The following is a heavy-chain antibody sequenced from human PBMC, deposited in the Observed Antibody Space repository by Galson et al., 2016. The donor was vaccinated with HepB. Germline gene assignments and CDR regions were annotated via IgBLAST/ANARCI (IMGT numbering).Heavy chain of an antibody. CDR1: GFTFSNYG. CDR2: ISYVGINS. D-gene: IGHD3-10*01. CDR3: AKDRLAAPYYYYVMDV. J-gene: IGHJ6*02. Sequence: SLRLSCAASGFTFSNYGMHWVRQAPGKGLEWVALISYVGINSYYADSLKGRFTISRDNSKNTLYLQMNSLRAEDTGVYYCAKDRLAAPYYYYVMDVWGQGTTVTVSS. V-gene: IGHV3-30*18.